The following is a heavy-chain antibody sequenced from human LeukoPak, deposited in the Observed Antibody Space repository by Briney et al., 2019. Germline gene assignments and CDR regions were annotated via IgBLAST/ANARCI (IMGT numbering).Heavy chain of an antibody. CDR1: GLTVSSNY. CDR2: IYSGGST. J-gene: IGHJ4*02. D-gene: IGHD1-14*01. Sequence: QPGGSLRLSCTASGLTVSSNYMSWVRQAPGKGLEWVSVIYSGGSTYYADSVKSRFTISRDNSKNTLYLQMGSLRAEDRAVYYCARGFSGFDYWGQGTLVTVSS. CDR3: ARGFSGFDY. V-gene: IGHV3-53*01.